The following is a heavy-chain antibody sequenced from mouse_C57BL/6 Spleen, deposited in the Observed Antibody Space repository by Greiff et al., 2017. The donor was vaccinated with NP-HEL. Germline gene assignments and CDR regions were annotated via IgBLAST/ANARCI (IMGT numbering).Heavy chain of an antibody. V-gene: IGHV1-64*01. D-gene: IGHD2-4*01. CDR1: GYTFTSYW. CDR2: IHPNSGST. J-gene: IGHJ1*03. CDR3: AREEMITRYFDV. Sequence: VQLQQPGAELVKPGASVKLSCKASGYTFTSYWMHWVKQRPGQGLEWIGMIHPNSGSTNYNEKFKSKATLTVDKSSSTAYMQLSSLTSEDSAVYYCAREEMITRYFDVWGTGTTVTVSS.